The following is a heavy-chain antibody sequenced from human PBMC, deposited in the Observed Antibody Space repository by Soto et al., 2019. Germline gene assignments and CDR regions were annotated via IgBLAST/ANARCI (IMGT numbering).Heavy chain of an antibody. Sequence: QVQLVESGGGLVKPGGSLRLSCAASGFTFSDYYMSWIRQAPGKGLEWVSYISSSGSTIYYADSVKGRFTISRDNAKNSLYSQMNSLRAEDTAVYYCARDRCSGGSGYPAHDALDIWGQGTMVAFSS. CDR2: ISSSGSTI. D-gene: IGHD2-15*01. CDR1: GFTFSDYY. J-gene: IGHJ3*02. CDR3: ARDRCSGGSGYPAHDALDI. V-gene: IGHV3-11*01.